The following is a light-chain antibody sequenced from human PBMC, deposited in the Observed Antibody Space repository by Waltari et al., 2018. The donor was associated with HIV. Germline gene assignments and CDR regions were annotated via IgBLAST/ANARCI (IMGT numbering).Light chain of an antibody. CDR1: SLGNRF. CDR2: QDS. Sequence: SYYLTQPPSASASPGQTASITYPRDSLGNRFVSWYQERPGQSAMLVIYQDSKRPSGIPERFSGSNAGHTATLTISETQALDEAAYYCQAWDTSAYVFGTGTEVTVL. J-gene: IGLJ1*01. V-gene: IGLV3-1*01. CDR3: QAWDTSAYV.